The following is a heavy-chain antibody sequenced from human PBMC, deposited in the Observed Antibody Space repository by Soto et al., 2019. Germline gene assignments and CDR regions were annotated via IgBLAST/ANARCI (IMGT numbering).Heavy chain of an antibody. V-gene: IGHV2-5*02. D-gene: IGHD3-16*02. CDR3: AHTSMITFGGVIVPPSGY. Sequence: SGPTLVNPTQTLTLTYTFSGFSLSTSGVGVGWIRQPPGKALEWLALIYWDDDKRYSPSLKSRLTITKDTSKNQVVLTMTNMDPVDTATYYCAHTSMITFGGVIVPPSGYWGQGTLVTVSS. CDR2: IYWDDDK. J-gene: IGHJ4*02. CDR1: GFSLSTSGVG.